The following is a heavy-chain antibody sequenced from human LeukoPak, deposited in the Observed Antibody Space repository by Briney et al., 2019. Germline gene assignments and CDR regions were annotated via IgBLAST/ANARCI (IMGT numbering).Heavy chain of an antibody. D-gene: IGHD1-26*01. CDR3: AKDTKWELYFDY. V-gene: IGHV3-23*01. Sequence: GGSLRLSCAASGFTFSSYAMSWVRHAPGKGLEWVSAISGSGGSTYYADSVKGRFTISRDNSKNTLYLQMNSLRAEDTAVYYCAKDTKWELYFDYWGQGTLVTVSS. CDR2: ISGSGGST. CDR1: GFTFSSYA. J-gene: IGHJ4*02.